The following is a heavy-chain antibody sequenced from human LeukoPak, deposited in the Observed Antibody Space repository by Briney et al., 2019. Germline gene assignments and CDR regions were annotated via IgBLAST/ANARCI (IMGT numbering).Heavy chain of an antibody. CDR3: ARSYGDYGPFGY. J-gene: IGHJ4*02. D-gene: IGHD4-17*01. CDR2: LSGRGDDA. CDR1: GYTFGDYT. Sequence: GVSLRLSCAASGYTFGDYTVSWVRQAPGKGLEWVSTLSGRGDDAFYADSVKGRFTISRDNAKNSLYLQMNSLRAEDTAVYYCARSYGDYGPFGYWGQGTLVTVSS. V-gene: IGHV3-23*01.